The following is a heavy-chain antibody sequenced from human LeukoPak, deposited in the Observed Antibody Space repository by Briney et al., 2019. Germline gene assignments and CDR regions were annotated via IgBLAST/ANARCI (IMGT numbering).Heavy chain of an antibody. D-gene: IGHD3-22*01. CDR1: GGTFSSYA. J-gene: IGHJ4*02. V-gene: IGHV1-69*13. Sequence: GASVKVSCKASGGTFSSYAISRVRQAPGQGLEWMGGIIPIFGTANYAQKFQGRVTITADESTSTAYMELSSLRSEDTAVYYCAREVLGNHYDSGPFDYWGQGTLVTVSS. CDR3: AREVLGNHYDSGPFDY. CDR2: IIPIFGTA.